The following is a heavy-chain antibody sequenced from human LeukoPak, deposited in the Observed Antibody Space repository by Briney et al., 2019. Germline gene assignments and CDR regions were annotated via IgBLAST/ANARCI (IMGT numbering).Heavy chain of an antibody. V-gene: IGHV3-74*01. CDR2: HDADGDNT. CDR3: GRELGTATPAN. D-gene: IGHD1/OR15-1a*01. Sequence: GRSLRLSCIASGFSLSTNWMHWVRHAPGKGLVWVSRHDADGDNTGYADHVRGRFTISRANAKNSVYLKLNSLTAEDTALYYCGRELGTATPANWGQGTLVTVSS. J-gene: IGHJ4*02. CDR1: GFSLSTNW.